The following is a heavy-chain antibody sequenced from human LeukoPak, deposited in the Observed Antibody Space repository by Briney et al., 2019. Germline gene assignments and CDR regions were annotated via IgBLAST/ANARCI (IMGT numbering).Heavy chain of an antibody. D-gene: IGHD2-2*01. CDR2: ISGSGGST. V-gene: IGHV3-23*01. CDR3: AKDNQYQLPIEGDCFDY. Sequence: GGSLRLSCATSGFTFNNYAMNWVRQAPGKGLEWVSVISGSGGSTYYADSVKGRFTISRDNFKNTLYLQMNSLRAEDTALYYCAKDNQYQLPIEGDCFDYWGQGTLVTVSS. CDR1: GFTFNNYA. J-gene: IGHJ4*02.